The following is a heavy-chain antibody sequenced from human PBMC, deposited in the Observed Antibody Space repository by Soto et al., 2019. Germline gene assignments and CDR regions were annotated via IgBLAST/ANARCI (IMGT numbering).Heavy chain of an antibody. CDR2: LQPGDYDT. CDR1: AYRLTTCW. J-gene: IGHJ3*02. V-gene: IGHV5-51*01. D-gene: IGHD2-8*01. Sequence: GESLKNSGTGSAYRLTTCWVRRVRRMTGQYLERMGILQPGDYDTRYSPSFQGQVPISADKSISTAYLQWSSLKASDTAMYYCAVRYCSNGVCTLLWPRDAFDIWGQGKRVTVSS. CDR3: AVRYCSNGVCTLLWPRDAFDI.